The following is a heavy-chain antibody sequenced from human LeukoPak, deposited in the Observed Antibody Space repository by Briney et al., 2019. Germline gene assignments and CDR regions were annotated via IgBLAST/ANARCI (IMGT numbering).Heavy chain of an antibody. D-gene: IGHD6-6*01. CDR2: FDPEDGET. CDR1: GYTLTELS. Sequence: ASVKVPCKVSGYTLTELSMHWVRQAPGKGLEWMGSFDPEDGETIYAQKFQGRVTITTDESTSTAYMELSSLRSEDTAVYYCATLEYSSSSAGDFDYWGQGTLVTVSS. J-gene: IGHJ4*02. V-gene: IGHV1-24*01. CDR3: ATLEYSSSSAGDFDY.